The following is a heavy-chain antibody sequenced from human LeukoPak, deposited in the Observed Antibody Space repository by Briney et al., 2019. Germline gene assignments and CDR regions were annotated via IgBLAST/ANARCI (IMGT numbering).Heavy chain of an antibody. J-gene: IGHJ4*02. CDR3: AKVSDFWSGYYDDY. CDR1: GFTFSSYA. D-gene: IGHD3-3*01. Sequence: PGGSLRLSCAASGFTFSSYAMSWVRQAPGKGLEWVSGISGRGGGGSAYYADSVKGRFTISRDNSKNTLYLQINSLSVEDTAVYYCAKVSDFWSGYYDDYWGQGTLVTVSS. CDR2: ISGRGGGGSA. V-gene: IGHV3-23*01.